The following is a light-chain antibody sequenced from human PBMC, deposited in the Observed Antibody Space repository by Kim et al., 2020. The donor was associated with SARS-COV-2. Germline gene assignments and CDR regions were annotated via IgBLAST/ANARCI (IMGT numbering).Light chain of an antibody. V-gene: IGLV1-51*01. CDR3: GTWHSGLRVVL. J-gene: IGLJ2*01. Sequence: GQGVPISCSGATSDIRNNYAYWYQQLPGTAPKLLIYDDDKRPSGIPDRFSASKSGTTATLTIAGVQTGDEADYHCGTWHSGLRVVLFGGGTQLTVL. CDR1: TSDIRNNY. CDR2: DDD.